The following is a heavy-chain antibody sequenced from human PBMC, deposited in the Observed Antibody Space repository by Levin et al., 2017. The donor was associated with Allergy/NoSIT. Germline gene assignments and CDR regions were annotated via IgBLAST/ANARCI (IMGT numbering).Heavy chain of an antibody. CDR2: IYYSGST. V-gene: IGHV4-61*01. J-gene: IGHJ4*02. CDR3: ARAGEWEAKLDY. CDR1: GGSVSSGSYY. D-gene: IGHD1-26*01. Sequence: GSLRLSCTVSGGSVSSGSYYWSWIRQPPGKGLEWIGYIYYSGSTNYNPSLKSRVTISVDTSKNQFSLKLSSVTAADTAVYYCARAGEWEAKLDYWGQGTLVTVSS.